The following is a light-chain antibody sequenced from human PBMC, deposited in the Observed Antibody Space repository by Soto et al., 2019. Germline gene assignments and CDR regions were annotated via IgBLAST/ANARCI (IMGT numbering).Light chain of an antibody. J-gene: IGKJ1*01. Sequence: IVMTQSPATLSVSPGERATLSCRASQSVGSNLAWYQQKPGQAPRLLIYGASTRATGIPARFSGSGSGTEFTITISSLQSEDFAIYFCQQYNNWPPDRTFGQGTKVEIK. CDR1: QSVGSN. V-gene: IGKV3-15*01. CDR2: GAS. CDR3: QQYNNWPPDRT.